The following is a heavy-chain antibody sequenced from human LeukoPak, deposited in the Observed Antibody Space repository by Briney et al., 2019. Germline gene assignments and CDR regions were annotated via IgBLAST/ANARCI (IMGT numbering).Heavy chain of an antibody. CDR3: AKDTREGYSYGPGYYYYYYMDV. CDR1: GFTFSSYG. V-gene: IGHV3-23*01. D-gene: IGHD5-18*01. Sequence: GGSLRLSCAASGFTFSSYGMSWVRQAPGKGLEWVSAISGSGGSTYYADSVKGRFTISRDNSKNTVYLQMNSLRAEDTAVYYCAKDTREGYSYGPGYYYYYYMDVWGKGTTVTISS. J-gene: IGHJ6*03. CDR2: ISGSGGST.